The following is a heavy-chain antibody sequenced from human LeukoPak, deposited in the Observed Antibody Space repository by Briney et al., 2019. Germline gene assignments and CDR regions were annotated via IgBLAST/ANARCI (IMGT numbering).Heavy chain of an antibody. V-gene: IGHV4-38-2*02. J-gene: IGHJ3*02. CDR1: GYSISSGSY. CDR3: ARGLDYYDSSGYYSI. D-gene: IGHD3-22*01. Sequence: TPSETLSLTCTVSGYSISSGSYWGWIRQPPGKGLEWIGSFYHTGSAYYTPSLKSRVTISVDTSKNQFSLKLSSVTAADTAVYYCARGLDYYDSSGYYSIWGQGTMVTVSS. CDR2: FYHTGSA.